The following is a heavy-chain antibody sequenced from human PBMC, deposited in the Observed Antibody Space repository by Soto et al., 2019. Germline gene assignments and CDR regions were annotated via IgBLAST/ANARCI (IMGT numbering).Heavy chain of an antibody. Sequence: PSETLSLTCTVSGGSISIGDYYWSWIRQPPGKGLEWIGYIYYSGSTYYNPSLKSRVTISVDTSKNQFSLKLSSVTAADTAVYYCARERLYNYGIDHWGQGTLVTFSS. D-gene: IGHD3-10*01. CDR1: GGSISIGDYY. J-gene: IGHJ5*02. V-gene: IGHV4-30-4*01. CDR3: ARERLYNYGIDH. CDR2: IYYSGST.